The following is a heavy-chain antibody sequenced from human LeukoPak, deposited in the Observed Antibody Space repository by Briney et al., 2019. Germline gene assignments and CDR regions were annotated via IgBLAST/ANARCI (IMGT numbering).Heavy chain of an antibody. CDR1: GGSISSSSYY. CDR3: ARGRLYCSSTSCYGGAFDY. Sequence: PSETLSLTCTVSGGSISSSSYYWGWIRQPAGKGLEWIGRIYTSGSTNYNPSLKSRVTISVDTSKNQFSLKLSSVTAADTAVYYCARGRLYCSSTSCYGGAFDYWGQGTLVTVSS. CDR2: IYTSGST. V-gene: IGHV4-61*02. J-gene: IGHJ4*02. D-gene: IGHD2-2*01.